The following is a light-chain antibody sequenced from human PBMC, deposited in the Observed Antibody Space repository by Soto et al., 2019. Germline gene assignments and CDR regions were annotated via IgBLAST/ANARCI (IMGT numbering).Light chain of an antibody. CDR3: QQYYGAPVT. Sequence: DIVMTQSPDSLAVPLGERATIDCWSSQSVLSTSNNKNYLAWFQQQPGQTPKLLIYWASTRASGVPDRFTGGGSGTDFTLTISSLQPEDVALYYCQQYYGAPVTFGGGTKVDIK. CDR1: QSVLSTSNNKNY. J-gene: IGKJ4*01. V-gene: IGKV4-1*01. CDR2: WAS.